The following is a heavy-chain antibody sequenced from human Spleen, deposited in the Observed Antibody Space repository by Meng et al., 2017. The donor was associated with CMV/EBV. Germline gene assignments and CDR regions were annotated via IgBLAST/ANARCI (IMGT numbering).Heavy chain of an antibody. J-gene: IGHJ4*02. CDR1: GFTFSSYA. D-gene: IGHD1-20*01. CDR3: AKITRSDYFDY. V-gene: IGHV3-23*03. Sequence: GGSLRLSCAASGFTFSSYAMSWVHQAPGKGLEWVSVIYSGRSSTYYADSVKGRFTISRDNSENTLYLQMNSLRAEDTAVYYCAKITRSDYFDYWGQGTLVTVSS. CDR2: IYSGRSST.